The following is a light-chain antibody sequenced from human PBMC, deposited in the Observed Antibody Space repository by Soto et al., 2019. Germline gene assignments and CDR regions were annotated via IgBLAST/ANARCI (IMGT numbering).Light chain of an antibody. CDR1: SSDVGLYNF. Sequence: QSALTQPASVSGSPGQSITISCTGTSSDVGLYNFVSWYQHLPDKAPKLIIYEVNERPSGISDRFSGSNSGNTASLTISGLQDEDEAHYYCCSYVGSSILMFGGGTKLTVL. CDR3: CSYVGSSILM. V-gene: IGLV2-23*02. J-gene: IGLJ3*02. CDR2: EVN.